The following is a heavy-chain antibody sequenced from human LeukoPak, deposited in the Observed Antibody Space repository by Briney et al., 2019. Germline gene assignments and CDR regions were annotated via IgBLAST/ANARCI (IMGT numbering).Heavy chain of an antibody. J-gene: IGHJ4*02. CDR3: AKRRYDFWSGYKDLAY. Sequence: GGSLRLSCAASGFTFSSYAMSWVRQAPGKGLEWVSVISGSGGSTYYADSVKGRFTVSRDNSKNTLYLQMNSLRAEVTAVYYCAKRRYDFWSGYKDLAYWGQGTLVTVSS. CDR1: GFTFSSYA. D-gene: IGHD3-3*01. V-gene: IGHV3-23*01. CDR2: ISGSGGST.